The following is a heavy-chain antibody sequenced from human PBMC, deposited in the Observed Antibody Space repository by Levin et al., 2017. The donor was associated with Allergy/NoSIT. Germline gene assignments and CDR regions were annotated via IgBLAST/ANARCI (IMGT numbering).Heavy chain of an antibody. V-gene: IGHV4-59*01. CDR1: GGSISSYY. D-gene: IGHD5-18*01. Sequence: PSETLSLTCTVSGGSISSYYWSWIRQPPGKGLEWIGYIYYSGSTNYNPSLKSRVTISVDTSKNQFSLKLSSVTAADTAVYYCARDKGLGYSYGYEGDAFDSWGQGTMVTVSS. CDR2: IYYSGST. J-gene: IGHJ3*02. CDR3: ARDKGLGYSYGYEGDAFDS.